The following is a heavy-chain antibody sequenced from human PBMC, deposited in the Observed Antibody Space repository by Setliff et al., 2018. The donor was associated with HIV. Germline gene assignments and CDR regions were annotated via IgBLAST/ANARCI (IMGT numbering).Heavy chain of an antibody. J-gene: IGHJ1*01. V-gene: IGHV1-2*02. Sequence: ASVKVSCKASGYTFTDYYFHWVRQAPGQGLEWMGWINPKFGGTLYAQKFQGRVVMTRDMSTSTVYMELSSLTSDDTAVYYCARAGRYCSSDRDEYFQHWGQGTPVTVSS. CDR1: GYTFTDYY. D-gene: IGHD2-2*01. CDR3: ARAGRYCSSDRDEYFQH. CDR2: INPKFGGT.